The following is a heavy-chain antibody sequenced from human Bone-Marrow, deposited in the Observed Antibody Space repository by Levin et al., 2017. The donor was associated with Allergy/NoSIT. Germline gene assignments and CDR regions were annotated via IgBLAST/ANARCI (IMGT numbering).Heavy chain of an antibody. CDR2: IHPNSGDT. J-gene: IGHJ6*02. CDR3: TRTDGTLGYCDFNRCQPYYYHYGMDV. CDR1: GYTFISYN. D-gene: IGHD2-15*01. Sequence: GESLKISCRASGYTFISYNIHWVRQAPGQGLEWMGSIHPNSGDTKYAQKYQGRVTMTRDTSSSTAYMELSRLRSDDAAVYYCTRTDGTLGYCDFNRCQPYYYHYGMDVWGQGTTITVSS. V-gene: IGHV1-2*02.